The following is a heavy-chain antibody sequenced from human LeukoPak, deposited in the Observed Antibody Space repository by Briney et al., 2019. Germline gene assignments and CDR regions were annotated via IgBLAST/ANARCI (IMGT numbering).Heavy chain of an antibody. Sequence: GGSLRLSCAASGFAFSSFSMNWVRQAPGKGLEWVSYISSGSSDKYYADSVKGRFTISRDNAKNSLYLQMNSLRAEDTAVYYRARRKDQLDYWGQGTLVTVSS. CDR3: ARRKDQLDY. CDR2: ISSGSSDK. CDR1: GFAFSSFS. V-gene: IGHV3-48*01. J-gene: IGHJ4*02.